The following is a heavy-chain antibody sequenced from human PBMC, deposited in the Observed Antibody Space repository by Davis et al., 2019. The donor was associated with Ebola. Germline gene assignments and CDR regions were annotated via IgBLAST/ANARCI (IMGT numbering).Heavy chain of an antibody. V-gene: IGHV4-4*02. J-gene: IGHJ4*02. CDR3: ASSVFGVVLNPYYFDY. D-gene: IGHD3-3*01. Sequence: SETLSLTCAVSGGSISSSNWWSWVRQPPGKGLEWIGEIYHSGSTNYNPSLKSRVTLSVDTSKNQFSLKLSSVTAADTAVYYCASSVFGVVLNPYYFDYWGQGTLVTVSS. CDR2: IYHSGST. CDR1: GGSISSSNW.